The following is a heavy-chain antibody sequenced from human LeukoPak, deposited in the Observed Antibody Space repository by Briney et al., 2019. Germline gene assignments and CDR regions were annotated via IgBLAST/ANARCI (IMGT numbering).Heavy chain of an antibody. CDR3: ARLNGDYAGGHYYYYMDV. D-gene: IGHD4-17*01. CDR1: GGSFSGYY. V-gene: IGHV4-34*01. Sequence: SETLSLTCAVYGGSFSGYYWSWIRQPPGKGLEWIGEINHSGSTSYNPSLKSRVTISVDTSKNQFSLKLSSVTAADTAVYYCARLNGDYAGGHYYYYMDVWGKGTTVTVSS. CDR2: INHSGST. J-gene: IGHJ6*03.